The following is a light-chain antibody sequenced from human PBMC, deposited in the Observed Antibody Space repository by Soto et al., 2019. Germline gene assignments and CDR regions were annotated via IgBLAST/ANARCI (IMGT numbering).Light chain of an antibody. J-gene: IGKJ3*01. V-gene: IGKV3-11*01. CDR1: QSVSSY. Sequence: EIVLTQSPATLSLSPEERATLSCRASQSVSSYLAWSQQKPGQAPRLLIYDASNRATGVPARFSGSGSGTDFTLTISSLEPEDFAVYYCHQRSSWPFTFGPGTKVDVK. CDR3: HQRSSWPFT. CDR2: DAS.